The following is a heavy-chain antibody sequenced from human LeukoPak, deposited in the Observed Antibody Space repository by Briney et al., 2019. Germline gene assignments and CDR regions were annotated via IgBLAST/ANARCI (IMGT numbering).Heavy chain of an antibody. D-gene: IGHD6-19*01. Sequence: ASVKVSCKASGYTFTSYGISWVRQAPGQGPEWMGWISAYNGNTNYAQKLQGRVTMTTDTSTSTAYMELRSLRSDDTAVYYCALYSSGWTPTGFDPWGQGTLVTVSS. J-gene: IGHJ5*02. CDR1: GYTFTSYG. CDR3: ALYSSGWTPTGFDP. V-gene: IGHV1-18*01. CDR2: ISAYNGNT.